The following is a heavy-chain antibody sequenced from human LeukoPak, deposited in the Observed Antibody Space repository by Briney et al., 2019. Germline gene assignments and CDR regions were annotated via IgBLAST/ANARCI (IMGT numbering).Heavy chain of an antibody. CDR2: ISYDGSNK. CDR3: ASDAEWTDIVVVPAAIGDY. V-gene: IGHV3-30-3*01. Sequence: GGSLRLSCAASGFTFSSYAMHWVRQAPGKGLEWVAVISYDGSNKYYADSVKGRFTISRDNSKNTLYLQMNSLRAEDTAVYYCASDAEWTDIVVVPAAIGDYWGQGTLVTVTS. J-gene: IGHJ4*02. CDR1: GFTFSSYA. D-gene: IGHD2-2*02.